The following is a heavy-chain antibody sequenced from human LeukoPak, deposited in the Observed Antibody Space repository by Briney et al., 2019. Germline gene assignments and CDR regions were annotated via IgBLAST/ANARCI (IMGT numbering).Heavy chain of an antibody. CDR2: VYYTGRA. CDR3: AREIIYGDYASRFDY. CDR1: SGSMSSGDFR. V-gene: IGHV4-30-4*08. D-gene: IGHD4-17*01. Sequence: SQTLSLTCTLASGSMSSGDFRWTWIRQSPGKGLEWIGYVYYTGRANYNPPLSSRETISVDTSKNQFSLKLSSVTAADTAVYYCAREIIYGDYASRFDYWGQGTLVTVSS. J-gene: IGHJ4*02.